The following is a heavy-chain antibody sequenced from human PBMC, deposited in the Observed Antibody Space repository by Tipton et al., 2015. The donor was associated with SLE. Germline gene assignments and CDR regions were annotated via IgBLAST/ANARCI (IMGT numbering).Heavy chain of an antibody. CDR2: IYTSGST. D-gene: IGHD5-18*01. J-gene: IGHJ3*02. Sequence: TLSLTCTVSGGSISSGSYYWSWIRQPAGKGLEWIGHIYTSGSTNYNPSLKSRVTISVDTSKNQFSLKLRSVTAADTALYYCAGGFRYGYDVFDMWGQGTAVTVSS. CDR3: AGGFRYGYDVFDM. CDR1: GGSISSGSYY. V-gene: IGHV4-61*09.